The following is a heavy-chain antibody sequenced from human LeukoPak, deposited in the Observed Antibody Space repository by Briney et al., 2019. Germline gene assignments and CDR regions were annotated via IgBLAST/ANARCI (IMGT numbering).Heavy chain of an antibody. V-gene: IGHV4-34*01. CDR1: GGSFSGYY. CDR2: INHSGST. D-gene: IGHD3-22*01. Sequence: TSETLSLTCAVYGGSFSGYYWSWIRQPPGKGLEWIGEINHSGSTNYNPSLKSRVTISVDTSKNQFSLKLSSVTAADTAVYYCAREKKDSSGYYWDYWGQGTLVTVSS. CDR3: AREKKDSSGYYWDY. J-gene: IGHJ4*02.